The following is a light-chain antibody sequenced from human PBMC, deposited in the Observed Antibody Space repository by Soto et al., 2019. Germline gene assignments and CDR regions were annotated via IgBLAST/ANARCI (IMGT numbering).Light chain of an antibody. CDR2: DAS. V-gene: IGKV3-11*01. CDR3: QQRSNLPPYT. J-gene: IGKJ2*01. CDR1: ESVSSY. Sequence: ELALAQTPDTLSLSPGDIATLCYRASESVSSYLVWYQQQPGQAPRLIIYDASKRANGIPARFSGSGSGTDFTLTISSLEPEDFAGYYCQQRSNLPPYTLPQGTKVDIK.